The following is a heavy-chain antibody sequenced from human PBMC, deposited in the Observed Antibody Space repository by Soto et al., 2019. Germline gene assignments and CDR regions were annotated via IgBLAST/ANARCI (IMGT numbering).Heavy chain of an antibody. CDR2: ISGYNGNT. J-gene: IGHJ6*02. Sequence: QVQVVQSGDEVKKPGASVKVSCKASGYTFTNYGFSWVRQAPGQGLEWMGWISGYNGNTKYAEKFQGRVTMTTDTSTSTAHIELRSLRSDDTAGYYCDREGQAPYYYYGMDVWGQGTTATVSS. CDR3: DREGQAPYYYYGMDV. CDR1: GYTFTNYG. V-gene: IGHV1-18*01.